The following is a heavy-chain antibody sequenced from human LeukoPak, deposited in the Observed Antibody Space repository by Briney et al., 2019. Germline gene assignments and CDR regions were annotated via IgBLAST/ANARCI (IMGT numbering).Heavy chain of an antibody. D-gene: IGHD6-19*01. J-gene: IGHJ4*02. CDR2: ISYDGSNK. Sequence: GGSLRLSCVSSGFTFSSYGMHWVRQAPGKGLGGMAVISYDGSNKYYAQSVKGRFTISRDNSKNTLYLQMNSLRAEDTAVYYCAGGGIAVAANYWGQGTLVTVSS. V-gene: IGHV3-30*03. CDR1: GFTFSSYG. CDR3: AGGGIAVAANY.